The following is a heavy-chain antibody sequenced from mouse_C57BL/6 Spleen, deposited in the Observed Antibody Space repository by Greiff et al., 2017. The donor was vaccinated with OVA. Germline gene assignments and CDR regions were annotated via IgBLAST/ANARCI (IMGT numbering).Heavy chain of an antibody. J-gene: IGHJ2*01. CDR1: GYSITSGYY. D-gene: IGHD4-1*01. CDR2: ISYDGSN. V-gene: IGHV3-6*01. CDR3: ARDGDWDEAGFDY. Sequence: DVQLQESGPGLVKPSQSLSLTCSVTGYSITSGYYWNWIRQFPGNKLEWMGFISYDGSNNYNPSLKNRISITRDTTKNQFFLKLNSVATEDTTTYYCARDGDWDEAGFDYWGQGTTLTVSS.